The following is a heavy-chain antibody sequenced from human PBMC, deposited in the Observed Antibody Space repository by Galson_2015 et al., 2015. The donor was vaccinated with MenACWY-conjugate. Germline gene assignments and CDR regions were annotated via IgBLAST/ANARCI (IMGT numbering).Heavy chain of an antibody. CDR3: AKDRNQGTPEYFDF. CDR2: IDGRVT. Sequence: SLRLSCAASRFSFSTYAMSWVRQTPGKGLEWVSTIDGRVTYHADSVKGRLTISRDNSKNMLYLDMKSLRAEDTAVYYCAKDRNQGTPEYFDFWGQGSLVTVSS. J-gene: IGHJ4*02. V-gene: IGHV3-23*01. CDR1: RFSFSTYA. D-gene: IGHD1-14*01.